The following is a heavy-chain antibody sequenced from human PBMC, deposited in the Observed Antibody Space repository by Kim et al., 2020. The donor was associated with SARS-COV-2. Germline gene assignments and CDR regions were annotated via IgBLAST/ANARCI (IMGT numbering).Heavy chain of an antibody. CDR1: EFTFGDYA. J-gene: IGHJ4*02. Sequence: GGSLRLSCAASEFTFGDYAMHWVRQAPGKGLEWVSGISWNSGSIVYADSLKGRFTISRDNAKNSLYLQMDSLRAEDTALYYCAKIAAAGKNPFDYWGQGTLVTVSS. V-gene: IGHV3-9*01. CDR2: ISWNSGSI. CDR3: AKIAAAGKNPFDY. D-gene: IGHD6-13*01.